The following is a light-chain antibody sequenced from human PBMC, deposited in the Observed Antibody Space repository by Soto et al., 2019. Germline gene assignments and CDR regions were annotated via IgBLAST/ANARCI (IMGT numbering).Light chain of an antibody. V-gene: IGLV2-14*03. Sequence: QSLLTQPASVSGSPGQSIAISCSGTSSEVGGYNYVSWYQHHPGKAPKLILYDVSNRPSGVSNPFSGSQSGNTASLTISWLQPELEADYYCSSYKTSHSRELVLGSGTKVTVL. CDR2: DVS. CDR3: SSYKTSHSRELV. J-gene: IGLJ1*01. CDR1: SSEVGGYNY.